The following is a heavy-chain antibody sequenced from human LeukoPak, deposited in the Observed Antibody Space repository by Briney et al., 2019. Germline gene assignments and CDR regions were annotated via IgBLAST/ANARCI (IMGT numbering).Heavy chain of an antibody. J-gene: IGHJ5*02. Sequence: SETLFLTCTASGGSVSNYCWSWIRQSPGKGLEWICYIYYTETSSNPSLKSQVSITTATDKTKFTLNLYLMTAGDTATYYCSTRKLGNDHWGHRNPVTVSS. CDR2: IYYTET. CDR3: STRKLGNDH. CDR1: GGSVSNYC. D-gene: IGHD7-27*01. V-gene: IGHV4-59*02.